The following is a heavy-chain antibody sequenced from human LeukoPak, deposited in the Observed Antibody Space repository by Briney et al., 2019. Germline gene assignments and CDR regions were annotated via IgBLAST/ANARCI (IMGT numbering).Heavy chain of an antibody. CDR1: GGSISTYY. D-gene: IGHD5-18*01. CDR2: IYYTGSA. V-gene: IGHV4-59*01. J-gene: IGHJ4*02. Sequence: KPSETLSLTCTVSGGSISTYYWSWIRQPPGKGLEWIGYIYYTGSANYNPSLKSRVTISVDTSKNQFSLKLNSVTAADTAVYYCAIQLWVRGPFDYWGQGTLVTVSS. CDR3: AIQLWVRGPFDY.